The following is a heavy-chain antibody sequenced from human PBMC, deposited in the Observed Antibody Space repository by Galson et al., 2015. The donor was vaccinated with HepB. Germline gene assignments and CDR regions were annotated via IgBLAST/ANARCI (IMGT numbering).Heavy chain of an antibody. D-gene: IGHD2-21*02. Sequence: QSGAEVKKPGESLRISCKGSGYNFTSYWINWVRQMPGKGLEWMGRIDPSDYYTEYGPSLQGHVTISADKSISIAYLQWSSLKASDTAMYYCARLKRPYGTMMTAIPDYWGQGTLVTVSS. CDR1: GYNFTSYW. J-gene: IGHJ4*02. V-gene: IGHV5-10-1*01. CDR3: ARLKRPYGTMMTAIPDY. CDR2: IDPSDYYT.